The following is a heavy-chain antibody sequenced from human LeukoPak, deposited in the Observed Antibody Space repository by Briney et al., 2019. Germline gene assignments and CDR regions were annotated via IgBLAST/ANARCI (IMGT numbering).Heavy chain of an antibody. V-gene: IGHV1-18*01. J-gene: IGHJ3*02. Sequence: VASVKVSCKASGYTFSSFAISWVRQAPGQGLEWMGWISPYNGNTNYAQKLQGRVTMTTDTSTITAYMELRSLSSDDTAVYYCARSGESSGSAAFDIWGQGTMVTVSS. D-gene: IGHD3-22*01. CDR1: GYTFSSFA. CDR3: ARSGESSGSAAFDI. CDR2: ISPYNGNT.